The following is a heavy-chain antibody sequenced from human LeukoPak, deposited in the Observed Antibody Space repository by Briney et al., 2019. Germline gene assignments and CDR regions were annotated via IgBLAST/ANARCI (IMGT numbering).Heavy chain of an antibody. Sequence: ASVKVSCKASGYTFTSYAMHWVRQAPGQRLEWMGWINAGNGNTKYSQKFQGRVTITGGTSASTAYMELSSLRSEDTAVYYCARVIGARYCSSTSCPDAFDIWGQGTMVTVSS. J-gene: IGHJ3*02. D-gene: IGHD2-2*01. CDR2: INAGNGNT. V-gene: IGHV1-3*01. CDR3: ARVIGARYCSSTSCPDAFDI. CDR1: GYTFTSYA.